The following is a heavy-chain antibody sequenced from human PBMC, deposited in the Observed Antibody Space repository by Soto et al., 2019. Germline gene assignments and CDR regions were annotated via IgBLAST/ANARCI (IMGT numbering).Heavy chain of an antibody. CDR2: IRSKAYGGTT. V-gene: IGHV3-49*03. J-gene: IGHJ4*02. CDR1: GFTFGDYA. D-gene: IGHD4-17*01. Sequence: GGSLRLSCTASGFTFGDYAMSWFRQAPGKGLEWVGFIRSKAYGGTTEYAASVKGRFTISRDDSKSIAYLQMNSLKTEDTAVYYCTRDGPVDYGDYYPPPAGTYYFDYWGQGTLVTVSS. CDR3: TRDGPVDYGDYYPPPAGTYYFDY.